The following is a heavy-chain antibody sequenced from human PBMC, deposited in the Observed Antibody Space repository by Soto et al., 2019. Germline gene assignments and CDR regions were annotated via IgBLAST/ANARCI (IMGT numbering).Heavy chain of an antibody. CDR2: IDPSDSYT. CDR3: ARHVSYYGDFDYYYYGMDV. CDR1: GYSFTSYW. D-gene: IGHD4-17*01. V-gene: IGHV5-10-1*01. J-gene: IGHJ6*02. Sequence: GESLKISCKGSGYSFTSYWISWVRQMPGKGLEWMGRIDPSDSYTNYSPSFQGHVTISADKSISTAYLQWSSLKASDTAMYYCARHVSYYGDFDYYYYGMDVWGQGTTVTVSS.